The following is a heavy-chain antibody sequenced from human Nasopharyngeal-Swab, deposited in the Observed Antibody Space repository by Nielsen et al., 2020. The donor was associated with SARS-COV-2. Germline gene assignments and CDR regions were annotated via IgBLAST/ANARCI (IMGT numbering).Heavy chain of an antibody. D-gene: IGHD3-22*01. V-gene: IGHV1-2*02. CDR2: IDPNTGDT. Sequence: ASVKVSCKTSGYTFTDYYIHWVRQVPGQGLEWVGCIDPNTGDTKYTQKFQGRVTVTRDTSRSTVYIELSRLRSDDTAVYYCARDYYDNYDSDYWGQGTLVTVSS. CDR1: GYTFTDYY. CDR3: ARDYYDNYDSDY. J-gene: IGHJ4*02.